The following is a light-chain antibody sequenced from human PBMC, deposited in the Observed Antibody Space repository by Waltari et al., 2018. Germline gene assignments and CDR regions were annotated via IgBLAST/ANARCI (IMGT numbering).Light chain of an antibody. CDR1: QTFLSSW. Sequence: DIQMTQSPSTLSASVGDRVTITCRASQTFLSSWLAWYQQKPGKAPKLLIHMTSTLVSGVPSRFIGSGSGTEFTLTISSLQPDDFATYYCQQYNSYPYTFGQGTKLEIK. V-gene: IGKV1-5*03. CDR2: MTS. CDR3: QQYNSYPYT. J-gene: IGKJ2*01.